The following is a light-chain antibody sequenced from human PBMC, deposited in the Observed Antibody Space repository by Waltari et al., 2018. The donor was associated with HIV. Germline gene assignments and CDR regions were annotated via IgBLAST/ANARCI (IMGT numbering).Light chain of an antibody. CDR2: EVS. V-gene: IGLV2-14*01. J-gene: IGLJ2*01. CDR1: SSDVGGYNY. CDR3: SSYTSSSTLGV. Sequence: QSALTQPASVSGSPGQSITISCTGTSSDVGGYNYVSWYQQHPGKAPKLMIYEVSNRPSGVSNRFSGSKSGNPASLTISGLQAEDEADYYCSSYTSSSTLGVFGGGTKLTVL.